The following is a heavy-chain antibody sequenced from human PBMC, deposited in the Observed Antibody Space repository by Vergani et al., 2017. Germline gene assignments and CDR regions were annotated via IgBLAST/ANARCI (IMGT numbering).Heavy chain of an antibody. CDR2: ISSSSSTI. V-gene: IGHV3-48*01. D-gene: IGHD3-10*01. CDR1: GFTFSSYS. Sequence: EVQLVESGGGLVQPGGSLRLSCAASGFTFSSYSMNWVRQAPGKGLEWVSYISSSSSTIYYADSVKGRFTISRDNAKNSLYLQMNSLRAEDTAVYYCARDQACCRRSFGYWGQGTLVTVSS. J-gene: IGHJ4*02. CDR3: ARDQACCRRSFGY.